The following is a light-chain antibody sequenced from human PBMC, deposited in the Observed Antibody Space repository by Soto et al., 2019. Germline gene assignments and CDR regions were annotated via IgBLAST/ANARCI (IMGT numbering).Light chain of an antibody. J-gene: IGLJ1*01. CDR1: SSDIGGYNY. CDR2: DVS. Sequence: QSVLTQPASVSGSPGQSITISCTGTSSDIGGYNYVSWYQQHPGKAPKLVIYDVSNRPSGASNRFSGSKSGNTASLTISGLQAEGEADYYCCSYTSTSTYVFGTGTKVTVL. V-gene: IGLV2-14*01. CDR3: CSYTSTSTYV.